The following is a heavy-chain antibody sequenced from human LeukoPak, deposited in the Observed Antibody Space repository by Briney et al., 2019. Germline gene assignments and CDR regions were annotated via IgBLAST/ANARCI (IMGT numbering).Heavy chain of an antibody. V-gene: IGHV1-18*01. CDR2: ISAYNGNT. Sequence: ASVKVSCKASGYTSTSYGISWVRQAPGQGLEWMGWISAYNGNTNYAQKLQGRVTMTTDTSTSTAYMELRSLRSDDTAVYYCARDSREYSSDWPFDYWGQGTLVTVSS. D-gene: IGHD6-19*01. CDR1: GYTSTSYG. CDR3: ARDSREYSSDWPFDY. J-gene: IGHJ4*02.